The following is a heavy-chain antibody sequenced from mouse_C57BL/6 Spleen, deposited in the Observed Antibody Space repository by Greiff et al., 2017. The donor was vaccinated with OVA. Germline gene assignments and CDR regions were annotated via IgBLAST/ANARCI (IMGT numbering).Heavy chain of an antibody. CDR3: ARSYDYGDYFDY. CDR1: GFTFTDYY. Sequence: EVNVVESGGGLVQPGGSLSLSCAASGFTFTDYYMSWVRQPPGKALEWLGFIRNKANGYTTEYSASVKGRFTISRDNSQSILYLQMNALRAEDSATYYCARSYDYGDYFDYWGQGTTLTVSS. V-gene: IGHV7-3*01. D-gene: IGHD2-4*01. J-gene: IGHJ2*01. CDR2: IRNKANGYTT.